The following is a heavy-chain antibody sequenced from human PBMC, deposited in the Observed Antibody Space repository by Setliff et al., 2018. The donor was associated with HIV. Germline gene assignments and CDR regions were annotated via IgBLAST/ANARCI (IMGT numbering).Heavy chain of an antibody. CDR1: GYTFTSYH. V-gene: IGHV1-2*02. Sequence: GASVKVSCKTSGYTFTSYHLHWLRQAPGQGLEWMGWINPNSGDTRYAQRFQGRVTMTRDTSTKTAYMELISLTSNDPAVYYCARDLVVVAPYYCFDPWGQGTLVTVSS. J-gene: IGHJ5*02. D-gene: IGHD2-15*01. CDR3: ARDLVVVAPYYCFDP. CDR2: INPNSGDT.